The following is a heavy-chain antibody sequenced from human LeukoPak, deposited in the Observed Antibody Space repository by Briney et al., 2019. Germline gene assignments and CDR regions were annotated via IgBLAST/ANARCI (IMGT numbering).Heavy chain of an antibody. CDR1: GFRFEDYT. V-gene: IGHV3-9*01. D-gene: IGHD6-19*01. CDR2: ISWNSASR. Sequence: GGSLRLSCAASGFRFEDYTMHWVRQAPGKALEWVSGISWNSASRGYADSVKGRFTISRDNSKNTLYLQMNSLRAEDTAVYYCAKDLGVAGTPRDYYGMDVWGQGTTVTVSS. CDR3: AKDLGVAGTPRDYYGMDV. J-gene: IGHJ6*02.